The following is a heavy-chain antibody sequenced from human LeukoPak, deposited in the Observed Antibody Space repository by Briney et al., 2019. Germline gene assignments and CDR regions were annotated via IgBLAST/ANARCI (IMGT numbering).Heavy chain of an antibody. CDR3: ARPFNYGEGEGYYFDY. D-gene: IGHD4-17*01. J-gene: IGHJ4*02. Sequence: VASVKVSCKASGYTFTSYAMNWVRQAPGQGLGWMGWINTNTGNPTYAQGFTGRFVFSLDTSVSTAYLQISSLKAEDTAVYYCARPFNYGEGEGYYFDYWGQGTLVTVSS. V-gene: IGHV7-4-1*02. CDR2: INTNTGNP. CDR1: GYTFTSYA.